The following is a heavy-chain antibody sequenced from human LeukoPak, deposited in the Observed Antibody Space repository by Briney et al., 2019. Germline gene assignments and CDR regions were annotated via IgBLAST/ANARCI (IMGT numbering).Heavy chain of an antibody. CDR1: GFTFSSHA. CDR3: AKLGTYYDFSSGQYYFDC. CDR2: IWVSGDST. D-gene: IGHD3-3*01. V-gene: IGHV3-23*01. Sequence: GGSLRLSCAASGFTFSSHAMSWVRQAPGKGLEWVSGIWVSGDSTNYADSVKGRFTISRDNSRNTLYLQMNSPGAEDTAGYYCAKLGTYYDFSSGQYYFDCWGQGSLVTVSS. J-gene: IGHJ4*02.